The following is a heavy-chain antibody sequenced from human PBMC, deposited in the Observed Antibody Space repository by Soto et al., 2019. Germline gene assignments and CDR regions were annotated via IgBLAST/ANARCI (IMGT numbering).Heavy chain of an antibody. D-gene: IGHD5-12*01. CDR3: ARHSIQWLRLACWFDP. V-gene: IGHV4-39*01. CDR2: IYYSGST. Sequence: SETLSLTCTVSGGSISSSSYYWGWIRQPPGKGLEWIGSIYYSGSTYYNPSLKSRVTISVDTSKNQFSLKLSSVTAADTAVYYCARHSIQWLRLACWFDPWGQGTLVTVSS. J-gene: IGHJ5*02. CDR1: GGSISSSSYY.